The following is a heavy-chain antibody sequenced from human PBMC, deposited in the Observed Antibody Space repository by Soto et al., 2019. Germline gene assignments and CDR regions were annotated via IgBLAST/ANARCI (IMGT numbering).Heavy chain of an antibody. CDR2: ISSSSSYI. J-gene: IGHJ5*02. V-gene: IGHV3-21*04. CDR1: GFTFSSYN. Sequence: GGSLRLSCAASGFTFSSYNMNWVRQAPGKGLEWVSSISSSSSYIYYADSVRGRFTISSDKSANSLYLQMDSLRAEDTAVYYCAKDAVSGDGVWLLDSWGQGTLVTVSS. CDR3: AKDAVSGDGVWLLDS. D-gene: IGHD4-17*01.